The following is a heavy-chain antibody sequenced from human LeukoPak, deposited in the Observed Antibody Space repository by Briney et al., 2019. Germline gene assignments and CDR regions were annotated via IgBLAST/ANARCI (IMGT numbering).Heavy chain of an antibody. CDR1: GGSFSGYY. CDR3: ARGLFDRITIFGVVIRNRFDY. V-gene: IGHV4-34*01. J-gene: IGHJ4*02. CDR2: INHSGST. Sequence: PSETLSLTCAVYGGSFSGYYWSWIRQPPGKGLEWIGEINHSGSTNYNPSLKSRVTISVDTSKNQFSLKLSSVTAADTAVYYCARGLFDRITIFGVVIRNRFDYWGQGTLVTVSS. D-gene: IGHD3-3*01.